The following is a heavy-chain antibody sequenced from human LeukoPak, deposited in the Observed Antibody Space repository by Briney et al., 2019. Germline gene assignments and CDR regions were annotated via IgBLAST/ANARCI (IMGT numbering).Heavy chain of an antibody. CDR2: VYFDGGT. Sequence: SETLSLTCSVSGGSVTSGTYHWGWIRQPPGKGLEWIGSVYFDGGTHYNPSLQSRVTISVDTSKNQFSLRLSFVTAADTALYYCARDHYYDGRGRFDPWGQGTLVTVSS. D-gene: IGHD3-16*01. CDR1: GGSVTSGTYH. V-gene: IGHV4-39*07. CDR3: ARDHYYDGRGRFDP. J-gene: IGHJ5*02.